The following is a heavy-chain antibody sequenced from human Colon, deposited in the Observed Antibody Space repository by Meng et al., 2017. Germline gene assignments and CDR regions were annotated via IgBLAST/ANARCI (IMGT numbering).Heavy chain of an antibody. D-gene: IGHD6-19*01. CDR1: GFTFSSYW. J-gene: IGHJ4*02. V-gene: IGHV3-74*01. CDR2: INSGGATT. Sequence: EEPRGESGGCFFHPWGSLRLSCTASGFTFSSYWMHWVRQGPGKGLEWVSRINSGGATTTYADSVKGRFTISRDNAKNTLYLQMNSLRAEDTAVYYCARDFTPGQWLIGFWGQGTLVTVSS. CDR3: ARDFTPGQWLIGF.